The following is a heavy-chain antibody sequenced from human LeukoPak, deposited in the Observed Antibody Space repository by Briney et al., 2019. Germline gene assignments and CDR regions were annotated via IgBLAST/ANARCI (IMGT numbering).Heavy chain of an antibody. CDR1: GFTFSSYA. CDR3: SRGLGKPVDS. CDR2: LYSEGGRT. J-gene: IGHJ4*02. D-gene: IGHD3-16*01. V-gene: IGHV3-74*01. Sequence: QTGGSLRLSCAASGFTFSSYAMSWVRQAPGKGLVWVSRLYSEGGRTYYADSVKGRFTISRDNAKNTLFLQMNSLTVEDTAVYYCSRGLGKPVDSWGQGTLVTVSS.